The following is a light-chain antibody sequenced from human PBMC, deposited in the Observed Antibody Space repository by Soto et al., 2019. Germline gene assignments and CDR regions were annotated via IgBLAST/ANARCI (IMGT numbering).Light chain of an antibody. J-gene: IGKJ1*01. CDR3: QQYGTPPTT. Sequence: EIVLTQSPGTLSLSPGERATLSCRASQRVRGDSLAWYQQTPGQPPRFPIYGASSRATGIPDRFSASGSGTDFTLTIRRMETQDFAVYHCQQYGTPPTTFGPGTKVDI. CDR2: GAS. V-gene: IGKV3-20*01. CDR1: QRVRGDS.